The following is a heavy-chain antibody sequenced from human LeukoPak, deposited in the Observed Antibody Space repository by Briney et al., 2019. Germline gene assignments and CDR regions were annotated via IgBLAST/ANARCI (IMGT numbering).Heavy chain of an antibody. CDR1: GYTFTDSY. CDR3: ARDHCTSSGCYEYYYYGMDV. Sequence: ASVTLSCKASGYTFTDSYMHWVRQSRGQGLEWIAWINANSGGTNSAQKFQGRVTMTRDTSVSTAYMELSRLRSDDTAVYYCARDHCTSSGCYEYYYYGMDVWGQGTTVTVSS. CDR2: INANSGGT. J-gene: IGHJ6*02. V-gene: IGHV1-2*02. D-gene: IGHD2-2*01.